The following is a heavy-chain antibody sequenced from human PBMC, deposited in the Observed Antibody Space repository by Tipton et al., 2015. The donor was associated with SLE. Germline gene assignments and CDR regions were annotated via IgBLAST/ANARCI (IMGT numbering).Heavy chain of an antibody. V-gene: IGHV3-64*01. Sequence: SLRLSCAASGFTLSSFAMHWVRQAPGKGLEYVSAISSKGTTYYANSVKGRFTISRDNSKNTLFLQMGSLRAEDMAVYYCASWGYNYGSAYWGQGTQVTVSS. CDR2: ISSKGTT. CDR3: ASWGYNYGSAY. D-gene: IGHD5-18*01. J-gene: IGHJ4*02. CDR1: GFTLSSFA.